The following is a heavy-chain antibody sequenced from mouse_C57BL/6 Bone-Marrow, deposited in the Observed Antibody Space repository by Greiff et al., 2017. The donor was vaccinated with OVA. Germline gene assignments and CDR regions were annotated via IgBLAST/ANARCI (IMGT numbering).Heavy chain of an antibody. D-gene: IGHD2-1*01. CDR2: INYDGSST. CDR1: GFTFSDYY. J-gene: IGHJ3*01. Sequence: EVKLVESEGGLVQPGRSMKLSCTASGFTFSDYYMAWVRQVPEKGLEWVANINYDGSSTYYLDSLKSRFIISRDNAKNILYLQMSSLKSEDTATYYCARERGYGKGFAYWGQGTLVTVSA. V-gene: IGHV5-16*01. CDR3: ARERGYGKGFAY.